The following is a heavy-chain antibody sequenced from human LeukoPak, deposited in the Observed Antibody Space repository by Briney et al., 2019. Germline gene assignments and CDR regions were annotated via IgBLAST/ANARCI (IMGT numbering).Heavy chain of an antibody. CDR2: FGISGTI. J-gene: IGHJ4*02. Sequence: GGSLRLSCAASGFTVNTYDMHWVRQAPGEGPEWIAYFGISGTIYYADSVRGRFTISRDNAKNSLFLQMNSLRVDDTAIYYCAGYGVYPYWGQGTPVIFSS. CDR3: AGYGVYPY. D-gene: IGHD4-17*01. CDR1: GFTVNTYD. V-gene: IGHV3-48*01.